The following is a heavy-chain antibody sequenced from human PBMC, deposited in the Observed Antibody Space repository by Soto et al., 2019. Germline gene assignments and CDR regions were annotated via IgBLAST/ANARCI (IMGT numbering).Heavy chain of an antibody. CDR1: GFTFSNSW. Sequence: EVHLVESGGGLVQPGESLRLSCLASGFTFSNSWMTWVRQAPGKGLEWVAKINRDGSEKYYVDSVKGRFTISRDNAKNSLSLQLSSLRVEDTAVYYCARDPSFSAFDIWGQGTMVVVSS. CDR3: ARDPSFSAFDI. V-gene: IGHV3-7*01. CDR2: INRDGSEK. J-gene: IGHJ3*02. D-gene: IGHD3-16*01.